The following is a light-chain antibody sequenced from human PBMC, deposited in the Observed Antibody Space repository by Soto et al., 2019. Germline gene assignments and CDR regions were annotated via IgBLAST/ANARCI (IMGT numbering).Light chain of an antibody. Sequence: DIQVTQSPSTLSASVGDRVTITHRASQSVNRWLAWYQQKPGKAPKLLIYETSSLESGVPSRFGGSGSGTEFTLTISSLQPDDFAIYYCQQYNSYSWSFGQGTKV. CDR1: QSVNRW. CDR2: ETS. V-gene: IGKV1-5*03. J-gene: IGKJ1*01. CDR3: QQYNSYSWS.